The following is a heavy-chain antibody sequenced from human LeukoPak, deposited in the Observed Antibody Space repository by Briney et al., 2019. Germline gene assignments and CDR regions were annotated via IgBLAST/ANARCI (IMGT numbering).Heavy chain of an antibody. CDR3: ARDIVGLDC. CDR1: GFNMSDYW. Sequence: GGSLRLSCIASGFNMSDYWMSWVRQPPGKGLEWVANIKQDASEIYSGDSLKGRFTISRDNAKNSLYLQMNSLRGEDTAVYYCARDIVGLDCWGQGTLVTVSS. V-gene: IGHV3-7*01. D-gene: IGHD2-15*01. J-gene: IGHJ4*02. CDR2: IKQDASEI.